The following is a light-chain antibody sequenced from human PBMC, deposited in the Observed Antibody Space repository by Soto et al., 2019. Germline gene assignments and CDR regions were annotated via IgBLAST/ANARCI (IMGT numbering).Light chain of an antibody. CDR2: GAS. V-gene: IGKV1-12*01. CDR3: QQANTFPWT. CDR1: QGISSR. J-gene: IGKJ1*01. Sequence: DIQMTQSPSSVSASVGDRVTITCRASQGISSRLAWYQQKAGKAPNLLISGASSLQSGVPSRFSGSGSGTEFTLTISSLQPEDSATFYCQQANTFPWTFGQGTKVEIK.